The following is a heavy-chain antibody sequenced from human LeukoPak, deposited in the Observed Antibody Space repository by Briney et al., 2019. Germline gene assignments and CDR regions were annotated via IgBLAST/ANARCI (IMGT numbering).Heavy chain of an antibody. J-gene: IGHJ4*02. CDR2: ISGSGGST. CDR1: GFTFSSYA. V-gene: IGHV3-23*01. D-gene: IGHD2-2*01. Sequence: PGGSLRLSCAASGFTFSSYAMSWVRQAPGKGLEWVSAISGSGGSTYYADSVKGRFTISRDNSKNTLYLQMNSLRAEDTAVYYCAKALPNSLDIVVVPAAVDYWGQGTLVTVSS. CDR3: AKALPNSLDIVVVPAAVDY.